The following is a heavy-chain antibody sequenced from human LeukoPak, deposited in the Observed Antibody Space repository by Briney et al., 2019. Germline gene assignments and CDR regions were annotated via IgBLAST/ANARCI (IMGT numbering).Heavy chain of an antibody. Sequence: ASVKVSCKASGYTFTGYYMHWVRQVPGQGLEWMGWINPNSGGTNYAQKFQGRVTMTRDTSISTAYMELSRLRSDDTAVYYCARDRNTYYYDSSGLFDYWGQGTLVTVSS. V-gene: IGHV1-2*02. CDR2: INPNSGGT. D-gene: IGHD3-22*01. CDR3: ARDRNTYYYDSSGLFDY. CDR1: GYTFTGYY. J-gene: IGHJ4*02.